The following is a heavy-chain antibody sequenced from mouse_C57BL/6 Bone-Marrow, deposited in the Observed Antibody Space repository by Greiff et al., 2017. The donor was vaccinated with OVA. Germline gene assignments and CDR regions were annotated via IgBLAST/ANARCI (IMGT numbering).Heavy chain of an antibody. CDR3: ARCLYGYHAMDD. J-gene: IGHJ4*01. D-gene: IGHD1-1*02. V-gene: IGHV7-3*01. CDR2: IRTKANGYTT. CDR1: GFTFTDYY. Sequence: EVQRVESGGGLVQPGGSLSLSCAASGFTFTDYYLSWVRQPPGQALEWLGFIRTKANGYTTEYSASVKGRVTISRDNSQSIRYLQKKALRAEDSATDDCARCLYGYHAMDDWGQGTSGTVSS.